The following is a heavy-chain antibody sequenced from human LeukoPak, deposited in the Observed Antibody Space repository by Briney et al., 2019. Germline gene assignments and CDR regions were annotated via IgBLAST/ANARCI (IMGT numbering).Heavy chain of an antibody. CDR3: ARRGSGYFDSREAFNL. CDR1: GYTFIAYY. J-gene: IGHJ3*01. Sequence: ASVKASCTASGYTFIAYYVHWVRQAPGQGLEWMGQINPNSGGTNYAQKFQGRVTMTRDTSITTAYMELSRLRSDDTAVYYCARRGSGYFDSREAFNLWGQGTMVTVSS. V-gene: IGHV1-2*06. D-gene: IGHD3-22*01. CDR2: INPNSGGT.